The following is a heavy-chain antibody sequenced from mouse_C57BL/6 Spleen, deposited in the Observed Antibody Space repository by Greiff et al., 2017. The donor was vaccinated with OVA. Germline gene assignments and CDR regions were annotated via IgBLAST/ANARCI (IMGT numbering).Heavy chain of an antibody. CDR1: GFTFSDYG. Sequence: EVQVVESGGGLVQPGGSLKLSCAASGFTFSDYGMAWVRQAPRKGPEWVAFISNLAYSIYYADTVTGRFTISRENAKNTLYLEMSSLRSEDTAMYYCARHGYYDAMDYWGQGTSVTVSS. J-gene: IGHJ4*01. CDR2: ISNLAYSI. V-gene: IGHV5-15*01. CDR3: ARHGYYDAMDY. D-gene: IGHD2-3*01.